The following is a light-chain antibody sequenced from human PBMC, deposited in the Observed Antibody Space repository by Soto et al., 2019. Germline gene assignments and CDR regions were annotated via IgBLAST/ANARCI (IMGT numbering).Light chain of an antibody. CDR2: DAS. Sequence: EIELTQSPDTRPFAPGERSTVSCRASQSVSSHLAWYQQKRGQAPRLLIYDASSRASGIPARVSRSGSAADFALTLNRLEHEEVAVYSCQRGCNCRLTYGQGTRLRL. V-gene: IGKV3-11*01. CDR1: QSVSSH. J-gene: IGKJ5*01. CDR3: QRGCNCRLT.